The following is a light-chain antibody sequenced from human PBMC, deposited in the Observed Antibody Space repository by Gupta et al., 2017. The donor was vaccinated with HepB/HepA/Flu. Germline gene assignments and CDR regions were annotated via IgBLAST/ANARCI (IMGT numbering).Light chain of an antibody. CDR3: SSYTHSTTLV. CDR2: DVS. V-gene: IGLV2-14*03. Sequence: SALTQPASVSGSPGQSITISCTGTSSDVGGYNYVSWYQRHPGKAPKLMIYDVSYRPSGVSNRFSGSKSGNTASLTISGLQAEDEGDYFCSSYTHSTTLVFGGGTKLTVL. J-gene: IGLJ2*01. CDR1: SSDVGGYNY.